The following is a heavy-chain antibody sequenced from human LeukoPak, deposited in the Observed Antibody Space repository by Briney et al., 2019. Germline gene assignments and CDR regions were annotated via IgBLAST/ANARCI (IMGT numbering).Heavy chain of an antibody. V-gene: IGHV3-48*04. Sequence: GGSLRLSCAASGFTFSSSGMHWVRQSPETGLEWLSYTSPSGGTIYYTDSVKGRFTMSRDNAQNALYLEMNSLRAEDTAVYYCAREKKTEWTTGAFDMWGQGTMVIVSS. J-gene: IGHJ3*02. CDR1: GFTFSSSG. D-gene: IGHD7-27*01. CDR2: TSPSGGTI. CDR3: AREKKTEWTTGAFDM.